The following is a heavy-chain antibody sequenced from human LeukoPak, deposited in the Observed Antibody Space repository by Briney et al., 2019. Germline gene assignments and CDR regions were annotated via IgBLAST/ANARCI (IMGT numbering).Heavy chain of an antibody. Sequence: GGSLRLSCAASGFTFSSYAMSWVRQAPGKGLEWVSAISGSGGSTYYADSVKGRFTISRDNSKNTLYLQMNSLRAEDTAVYYCAKLYPYDFWSGYPLSAYYFDYWGQGTLVTVSS. CDR1: GFTFSSYA. D-gene: IGHD3-3*01. CDR3: AKLYPYDFWSGYPLSAYYFDY. J-gene: IGHJ4*02. V-gene: IGHV3-23*01. CDR2: ISGSGGST.